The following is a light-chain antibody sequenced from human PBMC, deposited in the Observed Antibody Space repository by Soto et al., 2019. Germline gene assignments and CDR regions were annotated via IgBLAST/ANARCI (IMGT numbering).Light chain of an antibody. J-gene: IGLJ2*01. CDR1: NIGSKS. CDR2: DDS. Sequence: SYELTQAPSVSVAPGQTATITCGGTNIGSKSVHWYQQKPGQAPVLVVYDDSDRPSGIPERFSGSNSGNTATLTISRVEAGDEADYYCQVWDSSGDPVVFGGGTKLTVL. CDR3: QVWDSSGDPVV. V-gene: IGLV3-21*02.